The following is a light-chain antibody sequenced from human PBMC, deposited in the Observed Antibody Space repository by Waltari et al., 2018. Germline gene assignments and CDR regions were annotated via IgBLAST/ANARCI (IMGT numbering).Light chain of an antibody. Sequence: QPALTQPASVSGSPGQSITISCTGTSSDVGGYNYVSRYQQHPGKAPKLMIYDASNRPSGVSHRFSGSKSGNTASLTISGLQAEDEADYYCSSYTSSHVVFGGGTKLTVL. V-gene: IGLV2-14*01. CDR3: SSYTSSHVV. CDR2: DAS. J-gene: IGLJ2*01. CDR1: SSDVGGYNY.